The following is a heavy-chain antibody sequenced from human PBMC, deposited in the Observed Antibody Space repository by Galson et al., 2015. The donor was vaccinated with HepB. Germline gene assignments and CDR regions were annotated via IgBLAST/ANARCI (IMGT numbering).Heavy chain of an antibody. CDR1: GFVFSRHG. J-gene: IGHJ4*02. V-gene: IGHV3-33*01. D-gene: IGHD2-21*01. CDR3: WMIGTDFDY. Sequence: SLRLSCAASGFVFSRHGMHWARQAPGKGPEWVAVVWYDGTKQYYSESVEGRFTISRDNSKNMVYLQMNSPRVEDTAVYYCWMIGTDFDYWGQGTLVTVSS. CDR2: VWYDGTKQ.